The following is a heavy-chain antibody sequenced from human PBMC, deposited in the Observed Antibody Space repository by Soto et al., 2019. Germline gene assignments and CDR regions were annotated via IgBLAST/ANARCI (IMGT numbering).Heavy chain of an antibody. CDR1: GFTFSSYA. Sequence: GGSLRLSCVASGFTFSSYAMHWVRQAPGKGLEWVAVISYDGSNKYYADSVKGRFTISRDNSKNTLYLQMNSLRAEDTAVYYCARGRAAAAPRDYYYYYGMDVWGQGTTVTVSS. J-gene: IGHJ6*02. CDR2: ISYDGSNK. D-gene: IGHD6-13*01. V-gene: IGHV3-30-3*01. CDR3: ARGRAAAAPRDYYYYYGMDV.